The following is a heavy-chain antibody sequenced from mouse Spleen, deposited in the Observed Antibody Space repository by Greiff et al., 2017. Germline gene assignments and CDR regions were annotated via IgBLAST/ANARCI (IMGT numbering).Heavy chain of an antibody. Sequence: EVQGVESGGGLVKLGGSLKLSCAASGFTFSSYAMSWVRQTPEKRLEWVATISSGGGNTYYPDSVKGRFTISRDNAKNTLYLQMSSLKSEDTAMYYCARVVLRSYFDYWGQGTTLTVSS. CDR1: GFTFSSYA. J-gene: IGHJ2*01. D-gene: IGHD1-1*01. CDR2: ISSGGGNT. V-gene: IGHV5-9-3*01. CDR3: ARVVLRSYFDY.